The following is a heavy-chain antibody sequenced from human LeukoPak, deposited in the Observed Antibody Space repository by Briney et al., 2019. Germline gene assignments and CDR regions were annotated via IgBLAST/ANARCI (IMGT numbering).Heavy chain of an antibody. V-gene: IGHV3-23*01. J-gene: IGHJ4*02. CDR2: ISGSGGST. CDR1: GFTFSSYA. Sequence: GGSLRLSCVASGFTFSSYAMSWVRQAPGKGLEWVSTISGSGGSTYYADSVKGRFTISRDNSKNTLYLQMNSLRAEDTAVYYCAKGDYYDSSSFDYWGQGTLVTVSS. D-gene: IGHD3-22*01. CDR3: AKGDYYDSSSFDY.